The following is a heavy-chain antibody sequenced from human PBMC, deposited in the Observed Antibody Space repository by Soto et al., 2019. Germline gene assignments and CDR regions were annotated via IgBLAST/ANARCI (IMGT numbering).Heavy chain of an antibody. V-gene: IGHV3-23*01. CDR2: VSGNGGNT. CDR3: AKDRMGASGWFDP. D-gene: IGHD1-26*01. Sequence: LRLSCVASGFSFSSYTMNWVRQAPGKGLEWVSGVSGNGGNTYYADSVKGRFSISRDNSKNTPYLQLNSLRAEDTAIYYCAKDRMGASGWFDPWGQGTPVTVSS. CDR1: GFSFSSYT. J-gene: IGHJ5*02.